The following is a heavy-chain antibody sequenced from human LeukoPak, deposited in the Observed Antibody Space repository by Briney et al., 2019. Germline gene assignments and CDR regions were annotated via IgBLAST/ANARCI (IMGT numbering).Heavy chain of an antibody. CDR2: ISYDGSNK. J-gene: IGHJ6*03. CDR1: GFTFSSYA. CDR3: ARDGSTVTRGYYYMDV. V-gene: IGHV3-30*04. Sequence: GGSLRLSCAASGFTFSSYAMHWVRQAPGKGLEWVAVISYDGSNKYYADSAKGRFTISRDNSKNTLYLQMNSLRAEDTAVYYCARDGSTVTRGYYYMDVWGKGTTVTVSS. D-gene: IGHD4-17*01.